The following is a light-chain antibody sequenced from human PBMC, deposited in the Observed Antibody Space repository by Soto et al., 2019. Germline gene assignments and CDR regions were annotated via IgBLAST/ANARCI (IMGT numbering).Light chain of an antibody. CDR2: KAS. CDR3: QHYNSYSEA. V-gene: IGKV1-5*03. CDR1: QTISSW. Sequence: DIQMTQSPSTLSGSGGDRVTITCRASQTISSWLALYRQKTGKAPKLLIYKASTLKSGVTSRFSCSRSGTEFTLTISSMQPDDFANYYCQHYNSYSEALGHGTKVVLK. J-gene: IGKJ1*01.